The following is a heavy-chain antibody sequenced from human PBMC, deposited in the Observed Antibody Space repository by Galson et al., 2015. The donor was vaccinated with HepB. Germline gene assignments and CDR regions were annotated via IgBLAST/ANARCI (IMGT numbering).Heavy chain of an antibody. D-gene: IGHD1-7*01. J-gene: IGHJ6*03. CDR3: ARTSSGNYAKNYYYYYMDV. V-gene: IGHV4-31*03. Sequence: LSLTCTVSGGSINSRNYYWSWIRQHPGEGLEWIGYIYHTGTAYYAPSLKSRVTIAVDTSKNQFSLTVSSVSVADTAVYYCARTSSGNYAKNYYYYYMDVWGKGTTVTVSS. CDR2: IYHTGTA. CDR1: GGSINSRNYY.